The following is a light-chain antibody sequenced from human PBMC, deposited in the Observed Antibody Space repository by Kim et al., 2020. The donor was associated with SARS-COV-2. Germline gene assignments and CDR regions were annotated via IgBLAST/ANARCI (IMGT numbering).Light chain of an antibody. CDR2: GAS. V-gene: IGKV1-27*01. Sequence: ASVGDRVTVTCRASQGITNYLVWYQQKPGKVPKLLIYGASTLQSGVPSRFSGSGSGTDFTLTISSLQPEDFATYYCQNYNSAPLTFGGGTKVDIK. CDR3: QNYNSAPLT. CDR1: QGITNY. J-gene: IGKJ4*01.